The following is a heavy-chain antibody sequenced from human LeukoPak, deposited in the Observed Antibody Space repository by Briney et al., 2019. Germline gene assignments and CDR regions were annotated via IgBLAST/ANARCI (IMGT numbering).Heavy chain of an antibody. CDR1: GFTFSSYA. CDR2: ISGSGGST. CDR3: AKSISLYSSSSFDY. J-gene: IGHJ4*02. Sequence: QAGGSLRLSCAASGFTFSSYAMSWVRQAPGKGLEWVSAISGSGGSTYYADSVKGRFTISRDNSKNTLYLQMNSLRAEDTAVYYCAKSISLYSSSSFDYWGQGTLVTVSS. D-gene: IGHD6-6*01. V-gene: IGHV3-23*01.